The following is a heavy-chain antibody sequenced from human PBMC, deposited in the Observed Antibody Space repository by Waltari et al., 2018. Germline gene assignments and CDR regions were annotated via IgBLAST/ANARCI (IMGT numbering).Heavy chain of an antibody. CDR2: IYTRGST. CDR1: GGSISSGSYY. Sequence: QVQLQESGPGLVKPSQTLSLTCTVSGGSISSGSYYWSWIRQPAGKGLEWIGRIYTRGSTNYNPSLKSRVTISVDTSKNQFSLKLSSVTAADTAVYYCASASRITIFGVVKDAFDIWGQGTMVTVSS. V-gene: IGHV4-61*02. J-gene: IGHJ3*02. D-gene: IGHD3-3*01. CDR3: ASASRITIFGVVKDAFDI.